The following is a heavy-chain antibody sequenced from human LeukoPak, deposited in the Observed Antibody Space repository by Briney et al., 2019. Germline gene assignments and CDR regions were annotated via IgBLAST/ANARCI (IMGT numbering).Heavy chain of an antibody. J-gene: IGHJ4*02. D-gene: IGHD6-6*01. CDR3: ARGSSSSFDY. Sequence: PGGSLRLSCAASGFTFSYYWMSWVRQAPGKGLEWVANINEDGSEKYYVDSVKGRFTNSRDNAKNSLYLQMNSLRAEDTAVYYCARGSSSSFDYWGQGTLVTVSS. CDR1: GFTFSYYW. V-gene: IGHV3-7*04. CDR2: INEDGSEK.